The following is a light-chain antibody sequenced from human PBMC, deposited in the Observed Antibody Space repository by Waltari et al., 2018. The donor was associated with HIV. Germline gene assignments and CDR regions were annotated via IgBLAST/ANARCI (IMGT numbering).Light chain of an antibody. CDR3: AAWKVSRNGGV. Sequence: QSVLTQPPSASGTPGQRVTISCSGSSSNIGSNTVNWYQQLPGTAPKLPIYSNNQRPSGFPDRFSGSKSGPSASLAISGLQSGDEADYYCAAWKVSRNGGVFGGGTKLTVL. V-gene: IGLV1-44*01. CDR1: SSNIGSNT. CDR2: SNN. J-gene: IGLJ2*01.